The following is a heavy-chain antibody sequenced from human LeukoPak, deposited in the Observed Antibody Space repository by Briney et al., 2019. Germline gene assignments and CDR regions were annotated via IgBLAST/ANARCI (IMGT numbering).Heavy chain of an antibody. J-gene: IGHJ3*02. V-gene: IGHV4-39*01. Sequence: PSETLSLTCTVSGGSISSSSDYWGWIRQPPGQGLEWIGSIYYSGSTYYNPSLKSRVTISVDTSKHQFSLRLSSVTAADTAIYYCARQGAGGRAFDIWGQGTMVTVSS. D-gene: IGHD1-26*01. CDR1: GGSISSSSDY. CDR2: IYYSGST. CDR3: ARQGAGGRAFDI.